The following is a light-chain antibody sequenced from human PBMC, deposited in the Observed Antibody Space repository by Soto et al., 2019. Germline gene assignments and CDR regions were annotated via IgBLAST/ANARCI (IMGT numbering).Light chain of an antibody. CDR2: AAS. J-gene: IGKJ2*01. CDR3: HQSYTMPYT. Sequence: DIQMTQSPSSLSASVGDRVTITCRASQSISSFLNWYQQKPGNAPNYLIYAASMLRDGVPSRFSGSGSETHFTLTINSLQPEDFATYYCHQSYTMPYTCGQGTKLEIK. CDR1: QSISSF. V-gene: IGKV1-39*01.